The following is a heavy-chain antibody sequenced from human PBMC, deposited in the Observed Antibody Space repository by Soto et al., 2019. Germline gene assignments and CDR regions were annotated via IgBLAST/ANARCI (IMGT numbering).Heavy chain of an antibody. CDR1: GFTFSAYV. D-gene: IGHD6-19*01. J-gene: IGHJ5*01. V-gene: IGHV3-30*18. Sequence: GGSLRLSCAASGFTFSAYVMHWVRQAPGKGLEWVAVTSYDGSNKYHADSVKGRFTISRDNSKNTLYLQMSSLRADDTAVYYCAKAVLSSGWFDYWGQGTLVTVSS. CDR2: TSYDGSNK. CDR3: AKAVLSSGWFDY.